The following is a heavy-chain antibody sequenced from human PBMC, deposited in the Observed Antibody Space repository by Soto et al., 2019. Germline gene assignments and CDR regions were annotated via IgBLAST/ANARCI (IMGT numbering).Heavy chain of an antibody. CDR3: AKDLYYYDSSGYFEPFDY. D-gene: IGHD3-22*01. Sequence: EVQLLESGGGLVQPGGSLRLSCAASGFTFSSYAMSWVRQAPGKGLEWVSAISGSGGSTYYADSVKGRFTISRDNSKNKLYLQMNSLRAEDTAVYYCAKDLYYYDSSGYFEPFDYWGQGTLVTVSS. V-gene: IGHV3-23*01. J-gene: IGHJ4*02. CDR2: ISGSGGST. CDR1: GFTFSSYA.